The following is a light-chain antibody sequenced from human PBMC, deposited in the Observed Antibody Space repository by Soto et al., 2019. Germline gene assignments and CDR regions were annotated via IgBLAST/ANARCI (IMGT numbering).Light chain of an antibody. Sequence: QSVLTQPPSVSAAPGQTVTISCSGSNSNIGNNYVSWYQQFPGTAPKLLIYDNNKRPSGIPDRFSGSKSGTSATLGITVLQTGDEADYYCGTWDSSLSAGVFGGGTQLTVL. CDR3: GTWDSSLSAGV. CDR1: NSNIGNNY. J-gene: IGLJ3*02. V-gene: IGLV1-51*01. CDR2: DNN.